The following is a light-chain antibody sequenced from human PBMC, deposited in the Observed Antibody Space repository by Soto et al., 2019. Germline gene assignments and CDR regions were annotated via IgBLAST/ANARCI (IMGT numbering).Light chain of an antibody. CDR2: DAS. J-gene: IGKJ4*01. CDR3: QQRSNWPPLT. CDR1: QSISSY. V-gene: IGKV3-11*01. Sequence: EIVLTQSPATLSLSPGERATLSCRASQSISSYLAWYQQKPGQAPRLLIYDASNRASGIPARFGGSGSGTDFTLTISSLEPEDSAVYYCQQRSNWPPLTFGGGTKVEIK.